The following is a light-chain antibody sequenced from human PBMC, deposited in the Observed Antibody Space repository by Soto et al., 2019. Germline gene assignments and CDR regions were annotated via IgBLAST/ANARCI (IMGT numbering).Light chain of an antibody. CDR3: QEYNNWHPVT. CDR2: GAS. J-gene: IGKJ4*01. Sequence: ENVLTPSPSPLSLASGERAPPFCRASQNVSSNYLAWYQQKPGQAPRLLIYGASTRATGIPARFSGSGSGTEFTLTISSLQSEDFAVYYCQEYNNWHPVTFGGGTKVDIK. V-gene: IGKV3-15*01. CDR1: QNVSSN.